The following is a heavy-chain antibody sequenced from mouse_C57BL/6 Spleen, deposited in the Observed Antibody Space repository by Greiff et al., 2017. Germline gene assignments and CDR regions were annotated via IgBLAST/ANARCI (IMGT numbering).Heavy chain of an antibody. J-gene: IGHJ3*01. CDR3: ACNPAGPAWFAY. CDR1: GYSFTDYN. V-gene: IGHV1-39*01. CDR2: INPNYGTT. D-gene: IGHD2-1*01. Sequence: VQLKESGPELVKPGASVKISCKASGYSFTDYNMNWVKQSNGKSLEWIGVINPNYGTTSYNQKFKGKATLTVDQSSSTAYMQLNSLTSEDSAVYYWACNPAGPAWFAYWGQGTLVTVSA.